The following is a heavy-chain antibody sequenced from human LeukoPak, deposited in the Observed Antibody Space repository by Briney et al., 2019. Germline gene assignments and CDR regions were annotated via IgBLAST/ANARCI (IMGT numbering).Heavy chain of an antibody. CDR2: IIPIFGTA. CDR3: ASGVVPAVIESMGDYYYYYMDV. J-gene: IGHJ6*03. CDR1: GGTFSSYA. D-gene: IGHD2-2*02. Sequence: SVKVSCKASGGTFSSYAISWVRQAPGQGLEWMGGIIPIFGTANYAQKFQGRVTITTDESTSTAYMELSSLRSEDTAMYYCASGVVPAVIESMGDYYYYYMDVWGKGTTVTVSS. V-gene: IGHV1-69*05.